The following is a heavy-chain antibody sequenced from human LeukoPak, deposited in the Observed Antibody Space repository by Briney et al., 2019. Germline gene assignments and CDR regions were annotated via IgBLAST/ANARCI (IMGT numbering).Heavy chain of an antibody. J-gene: IGHJ5*02. CDR3: ASRRDGYNSNWFDP. Sequence: GGSLRLSCAASGFTVSSNYMSWVRQAPGKGLEWVSSISSSSSYIYYADSVKGRFTISRDNAKNSLYLQMNSLRAEDTAVYYCASRRDGYNSNWFDPWGQGTLVTVSS. D-gene: IGHD5-24*01. CDR2: ISSSSSYI. CDR1: GFTVSSNY. V-gene: IGHV3-21*01.